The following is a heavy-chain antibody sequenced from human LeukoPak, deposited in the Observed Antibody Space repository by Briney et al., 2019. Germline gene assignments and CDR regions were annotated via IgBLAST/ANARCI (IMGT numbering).Heavy chain of an antibody. Sequence: ASVKVSCSASGGTFSSYAISWVRQAPGQGLEWMGRIIPILGIANYAQKFQGRVTMTRDTSTSTVYMELSSLRSEDTAVYYCARGGYYDRDAFDFWGQGTMVTVSS. V-gene: IGHV1-69*04. D-gene: IGHD3-22*01. CDR3: ARGGYYDRDAFDF. CDR2: IIPILGIA. CDR1: GGTFSSYA. J-gene: IGHJ3*01.